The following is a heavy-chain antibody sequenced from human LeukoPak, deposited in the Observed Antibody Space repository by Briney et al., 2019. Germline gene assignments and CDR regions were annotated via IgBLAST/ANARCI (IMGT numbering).Heavy chain of an antibody. CDR2: ISTYDGNT. D-gene: IGHD6-19*01. Sequence: ASVKGSSKASRYTFNTYGISCVRQAPGQGLEWIGWISTYDGNTNYAHNLQGRVTMTTDTSTRTAYMELRSLRSGDTAVYYCVRWSYSSDWYFGTFDIWGQGTTVTISS. CDR3: VRWSYSSDWYFGTFDI. CDR1: RYTFNTYG. J-gene: IGHJ3*02. V-gene: IGHV1-18*01.